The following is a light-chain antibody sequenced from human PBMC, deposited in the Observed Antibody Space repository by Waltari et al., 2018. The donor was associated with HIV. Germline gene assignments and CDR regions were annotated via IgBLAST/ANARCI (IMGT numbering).Light chain of an antibody. CDR2: EHN. CDR3: QSYDSSNPWV. J-gene: IGLJ3*02. Sequence: NFMLTQPHSVSESPGKTVIISCTRSSGSLASNYVQWYQQRPGSSPTTVIYEHNQRPSGVPDRFSGSIDSSSNSASLTISGLKTEDEADYYCQSYDSSNPWVFGGGTKLTVL. CDR1: SGSLASNY. V-gene: IGLV6-57*01.